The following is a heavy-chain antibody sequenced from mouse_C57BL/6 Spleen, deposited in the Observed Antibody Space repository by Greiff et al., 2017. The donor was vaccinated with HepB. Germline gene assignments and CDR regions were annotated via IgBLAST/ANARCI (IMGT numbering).Heavy chain of an antibody. Sequence: QVQLQQPGAELVKPGASVKLSCKASGYTFTSYWMQWVKQRPGQGLEWIGEIDPSDSYTNYNQKFKGKATLTVDTSSSTAYMQLSSLTSEDSAVYYCARGWLLREGAMDYWGQGTSVTVSS. J-gene: IGHJ4*01. CDR2: IDPSDSYT. CDR3: ARGWLLREGAMDY. CDR1: GYTFTSYW. D-gene: IGHD2-3*01. V-gene: IGHV1-50*01.